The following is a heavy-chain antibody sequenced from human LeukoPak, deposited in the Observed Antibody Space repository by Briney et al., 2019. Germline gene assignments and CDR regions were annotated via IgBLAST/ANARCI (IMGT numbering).Heavy chain of an antibody. J-gene: IGHJ5*02. CDR2: IYHSGST. Sequence: SETLSLTCAVSGYSISSGYYWGWIRQPPGKGLEWIGSIYHSGSTYYNPSLKSRVTISVDTSKNQFSLKLSSVTAADTAVYYCARGLGPVAQKRYNWFDPWGQGTLVTVSS. V-gene: IGHV4-38-2*01. CDR3: ARGLGPVAQKRYNWFDP. CDR1: GYSISSGYY.